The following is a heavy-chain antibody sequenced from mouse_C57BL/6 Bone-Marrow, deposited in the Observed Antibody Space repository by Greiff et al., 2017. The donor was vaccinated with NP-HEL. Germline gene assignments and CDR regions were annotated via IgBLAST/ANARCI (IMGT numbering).Heavy chain of an antibody. CDR1: GYTFTSYW. J-gene: IGHJ1*03. V-gene: IGHV1-64*01. Sequence: QVQLQQPGAELVKPGASVKLSCKASGYTFTSYWMHWVKQRPGKGLEWIGMIHPNSGSTNYNEKFKSKATLTVDKSSSTAYMQLSSLTSEDSAVYYCADGYPYWYFDVWGTGTTVTVSS. CDR2: IHPNSGST. CDR3: ADGYPYWYFDV. D-gene: IGHD2-3*01.